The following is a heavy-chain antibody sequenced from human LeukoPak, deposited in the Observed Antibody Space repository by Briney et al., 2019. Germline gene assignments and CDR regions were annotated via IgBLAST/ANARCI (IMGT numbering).Heavy chain of an antibody. CDR1: GYTFTSYG. Sequence: EASVKVSCKASGYTFTSYGISWVRQAPGQGLEWMGWISAYNGDTNYGSRFQGRVTVTTDTSTSTAYMELRSLTFDDTAVYYCARDPSNTSGRMTWFDPWGQGTLVIVSS. CDR3: ARDPSNTSGRMTWFDP. CDR2: ISAYNGDT. J-gene: IGHJ5*02. V-gene: IGHV1-18*01. D-gene: IGHD2-2*01.